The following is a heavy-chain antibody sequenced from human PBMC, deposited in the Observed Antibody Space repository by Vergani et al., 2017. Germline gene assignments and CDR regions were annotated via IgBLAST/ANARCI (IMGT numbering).Heavy chain of an antibody. CDR2: IYPGDSEV. CDR1: GYIFSNFW. Sequence: EKQLVQSGSEPKKPGESLKISCQAFGYIFSNFWIGWVRQRPGRGLEWMGIIYPGDSEVKSNPTFRGQVIFSVDTSVNTAYRQWRSLQASDTATYFCASGGHGSENGGALQLWGQGTNITVSS. D-gene: IGHD3-10*01. V-gene: IGHV5-51*01. J-gene: IGHJ3*01. CDR3: ASGGHGSENGGALQL.